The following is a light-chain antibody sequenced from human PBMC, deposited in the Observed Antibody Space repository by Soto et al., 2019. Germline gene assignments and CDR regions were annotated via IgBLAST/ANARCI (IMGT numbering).Light chain of an antibody. Sequence: EIVLTQSPATLSLSPGERATLSCRASQTLSSFLSWYQQKPGQAPRLLIYDTSNRATGIPARFSGSGSGTDFTLIISSLEPEDFAIYYCHQRRDWSLTFGGGTEVEIK. J-gene: IGKJ4*01. CDR2: DTS. V-gene: IGKV3-11*01. CDR3: HQRRDWSLT. CDR1: QTLSSF.